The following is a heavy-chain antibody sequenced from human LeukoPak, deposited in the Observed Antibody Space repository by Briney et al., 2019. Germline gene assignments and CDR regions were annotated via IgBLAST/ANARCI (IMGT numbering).Heavy chain of an antibody. D-gene: IGHD6-19*01. Sequence: GGTLRLSCAASGFTFSSYGMSWVRQAPGKGLEWVSAISGSGGSTYYADSVKGRFTISRDNSKNTLYLQMNSLRAEDTAVYYCAKDSSGWYVEAFDIWGQGTMVTVSS. CDR2: ISGSGGST. V-gene: IGHV3-23*01. CDR1: GFTFSSYG. CDR3: AKDSSGWYVEAFDI. J-gene: IGHJ3*02.